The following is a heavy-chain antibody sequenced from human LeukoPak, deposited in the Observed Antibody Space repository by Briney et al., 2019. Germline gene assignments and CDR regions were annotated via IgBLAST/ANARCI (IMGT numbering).Heavy chain of an antibody. CDR3: ARGFYGDYEVAFDY. V-gene: IGHV3-7*01. CDR2: IKQDGSEK. CDR1: GFTFSSYW. Sequence: GGSLRLSCAAPGFTFSSYWMSWVRQAPGKGLEWVANIKQDGSEKYYVDSVKGRFTISRDNAKNSLYLQMNSLRAEDTAVYYCARGFYGDYEVAFDYWGQGTLVTVSS. J-gene: IGHJ4*02. D-gene: IGHD4-17*01.